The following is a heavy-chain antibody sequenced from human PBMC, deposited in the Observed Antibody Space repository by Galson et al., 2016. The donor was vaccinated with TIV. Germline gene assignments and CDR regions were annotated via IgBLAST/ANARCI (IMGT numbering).Heavy chain of an antibody. V-gene: IGHV4-39*07. Sequence: ETLSLTCSVSGGSLTSSDSYWGWIRQPPGKGLEWIGSINYSGNTYYNPSLQSRVTISVDTSKNQFSLKLSSVTAADTAVYYCARGHSGTSFGPCDYWGQGTLVTVSS. CDR1: GGSLTSSDSY. CDR2: INYSGNT. D-gene: IGHD1-26*01. J-gene: IGHJ4*02. CDR3: ARGHSGTSFGPCDY.